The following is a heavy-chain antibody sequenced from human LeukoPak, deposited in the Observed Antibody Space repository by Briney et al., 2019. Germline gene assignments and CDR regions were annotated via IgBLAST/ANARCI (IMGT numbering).Heavy chain of an antibody. CDR3: AKELTGYGSGLMDY. Sequence: PGGSLRLSCEASGFTFSSYAMSWVRQAPGKGLEWVSGISDSGGSIYYGDSVKGRFTISRDNSKNTLYLQVNSLRADDTALYYCAKELTGYGSGLMDYWGQGTLVTVSS. CDR1: GFTFSSYA. D-gene: IGHD6-19*01. CDR2: ISDSGGSI. V-gene: IGHV3-23*01. J-gene: IGHJ4*02.